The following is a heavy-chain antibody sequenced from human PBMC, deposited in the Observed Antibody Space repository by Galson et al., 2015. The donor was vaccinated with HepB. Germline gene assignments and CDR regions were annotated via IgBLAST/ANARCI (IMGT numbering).Heavy chain of an antibody. CDR3: ARFIQQLCDY. V-gene: IGHV1-18*01. CDR1: GYSFSNYG. CDR2: ISPYNGKK. D-gene: IGHD6-13*01. J-gene: IGHJ4*02. Sequence: VKVSCKASGYSFSNYGISWVRQAPGQGLEWMGRISPYNGKKDYAQNFQGRVTMTTDTSTTTAYMELRSLRSDDTAVYYCARFIQQLCDYWGQGTLVTVSS.